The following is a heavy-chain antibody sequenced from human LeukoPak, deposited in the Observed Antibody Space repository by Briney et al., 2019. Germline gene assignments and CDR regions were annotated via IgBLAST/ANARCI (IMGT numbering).Heavy chain of an antibody. CDR3: TRAIAYCGGDCYTLSYYFDY. J-gene: IGHJ4*02. CDR2: IRSKANSYAT. Sequence: GGSLRLSCAASGFTFSGSAMHWVRQASGKGLEWVGRIRSKANSYATAYAASVKGRFTISRDDSKNTAYLQMNSLKTEDTAVYYCTRAIAYCGGDCYTLSYYFDYWGQGTLVTVSS. V-gene: IGHV3-73*01. CDR1: GFTFSGSA. D-gene: IGHD2-21*02.